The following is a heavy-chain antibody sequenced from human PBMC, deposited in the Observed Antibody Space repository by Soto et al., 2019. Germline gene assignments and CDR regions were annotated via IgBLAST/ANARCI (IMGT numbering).Heavy chain of an antibody. CDR2: ISGSGGST. D-gene: IGHD4-17*01. CDR1: GFTFSSYA. Sequence: GGSLRLSCAASGFTFSSYAMSWVRQAPGKGLEWVSAISGSGGSTYYADSVKGRFTISRDNSKNTLYLQMNSLRAEDTAVYYCAKGYMTTVTTTSESAKDSGVVSAFDIWGQGTMVTVSS. J-gene: IGHJ3*02. CDR3: AKGYMTTVTTTSESAKDSGVVSAFDI. V-gene: IGHV3-23*01.